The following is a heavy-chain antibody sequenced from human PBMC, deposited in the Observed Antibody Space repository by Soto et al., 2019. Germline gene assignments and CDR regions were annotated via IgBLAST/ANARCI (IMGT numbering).Heavy chain of an antibody. CDR2: IYPGDSDT. J-gene: IGHJ4*02. CDR3: ARDGLSSSASFDD. Sequence: EVQLVQSGAEVTKPGESLKISCKASGYSFTDYWLGWVRQMPGKGLEWMGIIYPGDSDTKYSPSFHGQVTMSADKSISTAYRQWNSLKASDTAMYYCARDGLSSSASFDDWGQGTLVTVSS. CDR1: GYSFTDYW. D-gene: IGHD6-6*01. V-gene: IGHV5-51*01.